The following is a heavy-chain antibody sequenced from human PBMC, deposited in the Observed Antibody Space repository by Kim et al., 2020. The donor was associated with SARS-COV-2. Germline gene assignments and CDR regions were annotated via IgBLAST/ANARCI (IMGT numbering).Heavy chain of an antibody. CDR1: GFTFSSYS. CDR2: ISSSSSTI. V-gene: IGHV3-48*02. J-gene: IGHJ3*02. Sequence: GGSLRLSCAASGFTFSSYSMNWVRQAPGKGLEWVSYISSSSSTIYYADSVKGRFTISRDNAKNSLYLQMNSLRDEDTAVYYCASYYDSSGYYYGDAFDIWGQGTMVTVSS. D-gene: IGHD3-22*01. CDR3: ASYYDSSGYYYGDAFDI.